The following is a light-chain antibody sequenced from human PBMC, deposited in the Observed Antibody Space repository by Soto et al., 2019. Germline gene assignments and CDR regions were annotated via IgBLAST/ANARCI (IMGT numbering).Light chain of an antibody. J-gene: IGLJ1*01. CDR3: AAWDDSLSAHV. CDR1: SSNIGSYP. Sequence: VLTQSPSASGTPGQRVTISCYGSSSNIGSYPVYWYQQLPGTAPKLLINSDDQRPSGVPDRFSASKSGTSASLAISGLRSEDEADYYCAAWDDSLSAHVFGAGTKATVL. CDR2: SDD. V-gene: IGLV1-47*02.